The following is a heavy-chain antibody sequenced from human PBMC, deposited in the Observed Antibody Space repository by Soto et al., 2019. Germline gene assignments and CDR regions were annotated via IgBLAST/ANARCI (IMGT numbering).Heavy chain of an antibody. CDR1: GFTFDDYA. J-gene: IGHJ3*02. D-gene: IGHD2-2*01. V-gene: IGHV3-9*01. CDR2: ISWNSGSI. Sequence: EVQLVESGGGLVQPGRSLRLSCAASGFTFDDYAMHWVRQAPGKGLEWVSGISWNSGSIGYADSVKGRFTISRDNAKNSLYLQMNSLRAEDTALYYCAKDRRLRYQLPDAFDIWGQGTMVTVSS. CDR3: AKDRRLRYQLPDAFDI.